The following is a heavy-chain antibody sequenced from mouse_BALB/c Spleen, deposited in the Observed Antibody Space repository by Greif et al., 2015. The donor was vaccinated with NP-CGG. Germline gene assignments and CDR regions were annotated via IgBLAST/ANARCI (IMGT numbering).Heavy chain of an antibody. V-gene: IGHV1S137*01. D-gene: IGHD2-4*01. CDR3: ARDGIYYDYPWFAY. Sequence: VQLQQSGAELVRPGVSVKISCKGSGYTFTDYAMHWVKQSHAKSLEWIGVISTYYGDASYNQKFKGKATMTVDKSSSTAYMELARLTSEDSAIYYCARDGIYYDYPWFAYWGQGTLVTVSA. CDR2: ISTYYGDA. J-gene: IGHJ3*01. CDR1: GYTFTDYA.